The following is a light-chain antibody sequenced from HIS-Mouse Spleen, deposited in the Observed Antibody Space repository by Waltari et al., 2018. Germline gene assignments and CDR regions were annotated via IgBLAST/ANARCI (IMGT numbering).Light chain of an antibody. CDR2: EGS. CDR1: SSHVGSDNL. J-gene: IGLJ2*01. V-gene: IGLV2-23*01. CDR3: CSYAGSSTVV. Sequence: QAALTQPDSAPGSPGQSITISCTGTSSHVGSDNLVSWYQQPPGKAPQLRIYEGSKRPSGVSNRFSGSKSGNTASLTISGLQAEDEADYYCCSYAGSSTVVFGGGTKLTVL.